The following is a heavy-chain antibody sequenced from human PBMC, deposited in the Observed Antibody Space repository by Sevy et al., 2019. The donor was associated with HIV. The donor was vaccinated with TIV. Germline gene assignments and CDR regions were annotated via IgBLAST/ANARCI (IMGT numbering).Heavy chain of an antibody. J-gene: IGHJ4*02. CDR2: IRRRAFGGTI. CDR1: GFTFGDYA. CDR3: TRAEQYEYDSTSYYDYFDY. D-gene: IGHD3-22*01. V-gene: IGHV3-49*03. Sequence: GGSLRLSCTASGFTFGDYAVDWFRQAPGKGLEWVSFIRRRAFGGTIEYAASVKGRFTISKDDSQSTAYLQMNSLKTEDTAVYYCTRAEQYEYDSTSYYDYFDYWGQGTLVTVSS.